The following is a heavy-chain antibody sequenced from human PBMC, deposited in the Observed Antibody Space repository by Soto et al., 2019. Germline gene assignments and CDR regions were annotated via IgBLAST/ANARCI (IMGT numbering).Heavy chain of an antibody. V-gene: IGHV4-31*03. CDR3: ARVGLGGVAVADPVRWFDP. CDR2: IYYSGST. D-gene: IGHD6-19*01. CDR1: GGSISSGGYY. Sequence: QVQLQESGPGLVKPSQTLSLTCTVSGGSISSGGYYWSWIRQHPGKGLEWIGYIYYSGSTYYNPSLKGRVTISVDTSKNQFSLKLSSVTAADTAVYYCARVGLGGVAVADPVRWFDPWGQGTLVTVSS. J-gene: IGHJ5*02.